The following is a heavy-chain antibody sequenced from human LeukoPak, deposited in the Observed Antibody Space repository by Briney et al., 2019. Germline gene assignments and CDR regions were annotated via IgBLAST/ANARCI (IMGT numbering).Heavy chain of an antibody. D-gene: IGHD6-19*01. CDR3: AISLGSSGWYQPLHY. V-gene: IGHV1-8*03. Sequence: GASVKVSCKASGYTFTSYDINWVRQATGQGLEWMGWMNPDSGNTGYAQKFQGRVTITRNTSISTAYMELSSLRSEDTAVYYCAISLGSSGWYQPLHYWGQGTLVTVSS. CDR1: GYTFTSYD. J-gene: IGHJ4*02. CDR2: MNPDSGNT.